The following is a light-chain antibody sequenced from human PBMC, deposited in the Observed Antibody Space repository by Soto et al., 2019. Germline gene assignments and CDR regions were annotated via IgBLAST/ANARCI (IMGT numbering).Light chain of an antibody. Sequence: EIVMTQSPATLSVSPGERATLSCRASQTISSNLAWYQQKPGQAPRVLIDGASTRATGIPARFSGSGSGTEFTLTISSLQSEYFAVYYCQQYNNWLWTFGQGTKVEIK. CDR2: GAS. V-gene: IGKV3-15*01. CDR3: QQYNNWLWT. CDR1: QTISSN. J-gene: IGKJ1*01.